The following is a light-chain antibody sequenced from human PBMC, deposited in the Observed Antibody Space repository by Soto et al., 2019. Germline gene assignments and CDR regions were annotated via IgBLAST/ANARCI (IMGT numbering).Light chain of an antibody. V-gene: IGLV2-23*01. J-gene: IGLJ2*01. CDR3: CSYAGSSTYVV. CDR2: EGI. Sequence: QSVLTQPASVSGSPGQSITISCTGTSSDVGSYNLVSWYQQHPGKAPKLMIYEGINRPSGVSNRFSGSKSGNTASLTISGLQAEDEADYYCCSYAGSSTYVVFGGGTKLTVL. CDR1: SSDVGSYNL.